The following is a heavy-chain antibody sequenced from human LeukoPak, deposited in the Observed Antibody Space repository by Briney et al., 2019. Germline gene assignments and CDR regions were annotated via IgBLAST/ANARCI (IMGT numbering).Heavy chain of an antibody. D-gene: IGHD2-15*01. J-gene: IGHJ4*02. CDR2: IIPIFGTA. CDR1: GYTFTGYY. Sequence: AASVKVSCKASGYTFTGYYMHWVRQAPGQGLEWMGGIIPIFGTANYAQKFQGRVTITADKSTSTAYMELSSLRSEDTAVYYCASPQRTYCSGGSCHYFDYWGQGTLVTVSS. V-gene: IGHV1-69*06. CDR3: ASPQRTYCSGGSCHYFDY.